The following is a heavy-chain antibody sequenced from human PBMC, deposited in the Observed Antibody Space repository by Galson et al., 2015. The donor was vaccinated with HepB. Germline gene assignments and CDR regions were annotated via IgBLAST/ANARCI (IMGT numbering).Heavy chain of an antibody. CDR2: INHSGST. CDR3: ARKGRAAPPKDYYMDV. D-gene: IGHD2-15*01. CDR1: GGSFRGYY. Sequence: SETLSLTCAVYGGSFRGYYWSWIRQAPGKGLEWIGEINHSGSTNYNPSLMSRVTISADTSKNQFSLKLNSVTAADTAVYYCARKGRAAPPKDYYMDVWGKGTTVTVSS. V-gene: IGHV4-34*01. J-gene: IGHJ6*03.